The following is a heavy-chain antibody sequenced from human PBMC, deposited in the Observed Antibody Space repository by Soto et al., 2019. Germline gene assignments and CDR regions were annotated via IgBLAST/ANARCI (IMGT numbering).Heavy chain of an antibody. V-gene: IGHV1-18*01. CDR1: GYTFTSYG. J-gene: IGHJ4*02. CDR3: ARDSLPSGYYPPAFFDY. D-gene: IGHD3-22*01. CDR2: ISAYNGNT. Sequence: GASVKVSCKASGYTFTSYGISWVRQAPGQGLEWMGWISAYNGNTNYAQKLQGRVTMTTDTSTSTAYMELRSLRSDDTAVYYCARDSLPSGYYPPAFFDYWGQGTLVTVSS.